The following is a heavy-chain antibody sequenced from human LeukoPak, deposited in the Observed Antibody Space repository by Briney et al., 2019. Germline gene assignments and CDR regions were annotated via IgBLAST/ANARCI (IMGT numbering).Heavy chain of an antibody. CDR1: GGTFSSYA. CDR3: AILVAWGSGSYYGNDY. D-gene: IGHD3-10*01. Sequence: WASVKVSCKASGGTFSSYAISWVRQAPGQGLEWMGGIIPIFGTANYAQKFQGRVTITADESTSTAYMELSSLRSEDTAVYYCAILVAWGSGSYYGNDYWGQGTLVTVSS. V-gene: IGHV1-69*13. J-gene: IGHJ4*02. CDR2: IIPIFGTA.